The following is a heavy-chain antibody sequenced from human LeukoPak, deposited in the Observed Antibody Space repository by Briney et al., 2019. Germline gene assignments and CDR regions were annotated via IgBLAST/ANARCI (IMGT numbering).Heavy chain of an antibody. V-gene: IGHV1-69*13. D-gene: IGHD1-1*01. CDR3: ARGTTGTTPVRYYYYGMDV. CDR2: IIPIFGTA. J-gene: IGHJ6*04. Sequence: SVKVSCKASGGTFSSYAVSWVRQAPGQGLEWMGGIIPIFGTANYAQKFQGRVTITADESTSTAYMERSSLRSEDTAVYYCARGTTGTTPVRYYYYGMDVWGKGTTVTVSS. CDR1: GGTFSSYA.